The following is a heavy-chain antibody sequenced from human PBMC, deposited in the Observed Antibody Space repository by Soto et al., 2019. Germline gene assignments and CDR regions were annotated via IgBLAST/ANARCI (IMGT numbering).Heavy chain of an antibody. Sequence: QVQLVQSGPELKKPGSSVKVSCKAPGDTFNSYGISWVRQAPGQGLEWMGGIVPMFGTTNLALKFEDRVTITSDELTTTVYMEIRGLTSEDTAVYYCARDLADVHLWDAFDVWGHGTRVTVSS. D-gene: IGHD6-13*01. CDR2: IVPMFGTT. CDR3: ARDLADVHLWDAFDV. V-gene: IGHV1-69*01. CDR1: GDTFNSYG. J-gene: IGHJ3*01.